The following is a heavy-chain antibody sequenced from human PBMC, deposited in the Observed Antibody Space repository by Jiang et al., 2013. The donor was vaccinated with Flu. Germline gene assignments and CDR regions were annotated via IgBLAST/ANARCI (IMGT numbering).Heavy chain of an antibody. V-gene: IGHV4-59*08. Sequence: GSGLVKPSETLSLTCTVSGGSISSYYWSWIRQPPGKGLEWIGYIYYSGSTNYNPSLKSRVTISVDTSKNQFSLKLSSVTAADTAVYYCARLYYYDSSGYSYFDYWGQGTLVTVSS. D-gene: IGHD3-22*01. CDR2: IYYSGST. CDR1: GGSISSYY. CDR3: ARLYYYDSSGYSYFDY. J-gene: IGHJ4*02.